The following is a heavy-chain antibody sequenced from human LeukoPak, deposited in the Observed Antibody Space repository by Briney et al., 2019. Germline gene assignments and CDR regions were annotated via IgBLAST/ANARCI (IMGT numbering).Heavy chain of an antibody. D-gene: IGHD5-18*01. J-gene: IGHJ3*02. V-gene: IGHV3-48*03. Sequence: GGSLRLSCAASGFTFSSYEMNWVRQAPGKGLEWVSYISTTGSSIYYADSVKGRFTISRDNAKNSLYLQMNSLRAEDTAVYYCARARSSYGYGDAFDIWGQGTMVTVSS. CDR2: ISTTGSSI. CDR1: GFTFSSYE. CDR3: ARARSSYGYGDAFDI.